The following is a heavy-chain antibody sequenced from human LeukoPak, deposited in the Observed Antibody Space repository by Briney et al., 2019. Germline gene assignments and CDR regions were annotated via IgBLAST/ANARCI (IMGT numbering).Heavy chain of an antibody. CDR3: ARLDDYRSSGDY. Sequence: GESLKISCKGSGYSFTSYWIGWVRQIPGKGLEWVGIIYPGDCDNRYSPSFQGQVTISADKSISTAYLQWSSLKASDTAMYYCARLDDYRSSGDYWGQGTLVTVSS. D-gene: IGHD4-11*01. J-gene: IGHJ4*02. CDR2: IYPGDCDN. V-gene: IGHV5-51*03. CDR1: GYSFTSYW.